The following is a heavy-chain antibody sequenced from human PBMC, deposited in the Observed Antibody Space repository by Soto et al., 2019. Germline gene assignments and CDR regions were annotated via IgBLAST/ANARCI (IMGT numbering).Heavy chain of an antibody. D-gene: IGHD5-12*01. CDR3: AKIAEATIRVGFDS. CDR1: GFTFSTYA. CDR2: MTGGGGNT. V-gene: IGHV3-23*01. Sequence: VQLLESGGGLVQPGGSLRLSCAASGFTFSTYAMNWVRQAPGKGLEWVSTMTGGGGNTYYPDSVKGRFTISRDNSKNTLHLQMDGLRVEDTAVYYCAKIAEATIRVGFDSWGQGTLVTVSS. J-gene: IGHJ4*02.